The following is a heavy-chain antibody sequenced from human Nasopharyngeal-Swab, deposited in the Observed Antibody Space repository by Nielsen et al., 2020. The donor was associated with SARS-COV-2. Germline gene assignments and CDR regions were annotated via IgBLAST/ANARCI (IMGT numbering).Heavy chain of an antibody. CDR2: IDPSDSYT. D-gene: IGHD7-27*01. Sequence: GGSLRLSCKPPGYSSTSYWISWARQLPGKGLEWMGRIDPSDSYTNYSPSFQGHVTISADKSISTAYLQWSSLKASDTAMYYCARHIAPGDWFDPWGQGTLVTVSS. CDR3: ARHIAPGDWFDP. CDR1: GYSSTSYW. J-gene: IGHJ5*02. V-gene: IGHV5-10-1*01.